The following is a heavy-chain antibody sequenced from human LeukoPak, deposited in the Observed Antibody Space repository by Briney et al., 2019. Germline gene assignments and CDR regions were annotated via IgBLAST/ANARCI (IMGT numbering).Heavy chain of an antibody. D-gene: IGHD5-18*01. CDR2: IWYDGSNE. CDR3: ATVGYSYGGYYYYYYMDV. Sequence: GGSLRLSCAASGFTFSSYGMHWVRQAPGKGLEWVAVIWYDGSNEYYADSVKGRFTISRDNSKNTLYLQMNSLRAEDTAVYYCATVGYSYGGYYYYYYMDVWGKGTTVTVSS. J-gene: IGHJ6*03. CDR1: GFTFSSYG. V-gene: IGHV3-33*01.